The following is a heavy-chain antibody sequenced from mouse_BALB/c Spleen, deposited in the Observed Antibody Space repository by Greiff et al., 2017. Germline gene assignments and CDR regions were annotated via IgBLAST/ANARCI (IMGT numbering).Heavy chain of an antibody. D-gene: IGHD1-1*01. Sequence: EVHLVESGGGLVKPGGSRKLSCAASGFTFSSFGMHWVRQAPEKGLEWVAYISSGSSTIYYADTVKGRFTISRDNPKNTLFLQMTSLRSEDTAMYYCARSFYGSSYVGWFAYWGQGTLVTVSA. J-gene: IGHJ3*01. CDR2: ISSGSSTI. CDR3: ARSFYGSSYVGWFAY. CDR1: GFTFSSFG. V-gene: IGHV5-17*02.